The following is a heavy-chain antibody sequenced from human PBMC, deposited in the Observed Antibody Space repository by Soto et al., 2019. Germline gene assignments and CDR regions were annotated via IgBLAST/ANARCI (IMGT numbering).Heavy chain of an antibody. Sequence: GSLRLSCEVSGFIFSMYSMSWVRQTPGKGLEWVAKIPQDGVDGHYADAVKGRFTISRDNGKNSLYLQMNKLRAEDTAVYYCARDHLILPAHDLFYGSDVWGRGAKVTVYS. CDR1: GFIFSMYS. CDR3: ARDHLILPAHDLFYGSDV. V-gene: IGHV3-7*03. D-gene: IGHD2-21*02. CDR2: IPQDGVDG. J-gene: IGHJ6*02.